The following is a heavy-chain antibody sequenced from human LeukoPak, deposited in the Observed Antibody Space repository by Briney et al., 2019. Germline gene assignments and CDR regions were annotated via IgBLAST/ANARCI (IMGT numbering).Heavy chain of an antibody. Sequence: GGSLRLSCAASGFTFSDYYMSWIRQAPGKGLEWVSYISRGGSTIYYADSVKGRFTISRDNAKNSLYLQMNSLRAEDTAVYYCARDRYYDSSGYYYGVLFDYWGQGTLVTVSS. CDR2: ISRGGSTI. CDR1: GFTFSDYY. J-gene: IGHJ4*02. CDR3: ARDRYYDSSGYYYGVLFDY. V-gene: IGHV3-11*01. D-gene: IGHD3-22*01.